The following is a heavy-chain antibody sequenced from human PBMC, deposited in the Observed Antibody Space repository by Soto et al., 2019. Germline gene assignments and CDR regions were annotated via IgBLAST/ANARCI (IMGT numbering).Heavy chain of an antibody. J-gene: IGHJ5*02. CDR2: MNPNSGNT. Sequence: ASVKVSCKASGYTFTSYDINWVRQATGQGLEWMGWMNPNSGNTGYAQKFQGRVTMTRNTSISTAYMELSSLRSEDTAVYYWARGGDGSGGFDPWGQGTLVTVSS. V-gene: IGHV1-8*01. CDR1: GYTFTSYD. D-gene: IGHD3-16*01. CDR3: ARGGDGSGGFDP.